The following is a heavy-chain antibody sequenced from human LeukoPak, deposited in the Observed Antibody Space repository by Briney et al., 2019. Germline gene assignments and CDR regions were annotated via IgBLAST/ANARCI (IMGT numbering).Heavy chain of an antibody. Sequence: SETLSLTCAVYGESFSGYYWSWIRQPPGKGLEWIGEINHSGSTNYNPSLKSRVTISVDTSKNQFSLKLSSVTAADTAVYYCARGVPYSSSWYVVDWFDPWGQGTLVTVSS. CDR1: GESFSGYY. D-gene: IGHD6-13*01. V-gene: IGHV4-34*01. CDR3: ARGVPYSSSWYVVDWFDP. J-gene: IGHJ5*02. CDR2: INHSGST.